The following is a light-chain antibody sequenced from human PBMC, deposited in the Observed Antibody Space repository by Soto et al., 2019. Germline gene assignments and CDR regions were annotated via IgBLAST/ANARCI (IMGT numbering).Light chain of an antibody. CDR3: QQSNDCQYT. CDR2: KAT. V-gene: IGKV1-5*03. Sequence: DIQMTQSPSTLSASVGDGVTITCRASQIIGSWLAWYQQKPGKAPKLLIYKATNLQSGVPSRFSGSGSGTDFSLTISSLQPEDSATCCCQQSNDCQYTCGPGPKLEI. CDR1: QIIGSW. J-gene: IGKJ2*01.